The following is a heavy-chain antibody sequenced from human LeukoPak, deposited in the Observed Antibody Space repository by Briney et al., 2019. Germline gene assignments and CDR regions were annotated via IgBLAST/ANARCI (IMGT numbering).Heavy chain of an antibody. V-gene: IGHV3-7*05. CDR2: INDDGSEK. CDR1: GFTFSRSW. CDR3: ARHGDWAFDI. Sequence: GGSLRLSCAASGFTFSRSWMSWVRQAPGEVLEWVANINDDGSEKYYVDSVKGRFTFSRDNAKNSLYLQMNSLRAADTAMYYCARHGDWAFDIRGQGTMVTVSS. D-gene: IGHD2-21*02. J-gene: IGHJ3*02.